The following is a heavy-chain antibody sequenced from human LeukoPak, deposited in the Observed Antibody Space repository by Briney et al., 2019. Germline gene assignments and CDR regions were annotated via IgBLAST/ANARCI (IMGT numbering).Heavy chain of an antibody. CDR3: ARGYNWNYPIDY. D-gene: IGHD1-7*01. Sequence: GGSLRLSCAASGFTFSSYEMNWVRQAPGKGLEWVSYISSSGSTIYYADSVKGRFTISRDNAKNSLYLQMSSLRAEDTAVYYCARGYNWNYPIDYWGQGTLVTVSS. CDR1: GFTFSSYE. V-gene: IGHV3-48*03. J-gene: IGHJ4*02. CDR2: ISSSGSTI.